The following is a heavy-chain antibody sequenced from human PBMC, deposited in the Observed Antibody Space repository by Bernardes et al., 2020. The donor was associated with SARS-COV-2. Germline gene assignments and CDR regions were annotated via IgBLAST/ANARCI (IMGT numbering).Heavy chain of an antibody. J-gene: IGHJ5*01. Sequence: GGSLSLSCAASGFTLSSDAMHWVRQAPGKGLEWVAAIWYDGSKDYYAGSVKGRFTISRDTSKNTLYLQMNSLRAEDTAVYYCARAYSFDTWFFDSWGQGTLVTVSS. CDR3: ARAYSFDTWFFDS. CDR1: GFTLSSDA. V-gene: IGHV3-33*01. CDR2: IWYDGSKD. D-gene: IGHD4-4*01.